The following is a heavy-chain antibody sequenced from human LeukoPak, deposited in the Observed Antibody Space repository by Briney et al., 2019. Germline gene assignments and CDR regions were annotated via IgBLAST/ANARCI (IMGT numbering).Heavy chain of an antibody. CDR2: IYTSGST. CDR1: GGSISNYY. D-gene: IGHD6-19*01. CDR3: VRDIPSLSSGWYMGLIY. J-gene: IGHJ4*02. Sequence: SETLSLTCTVSGGSISNYYWSWIRQPAGKGLEWIGRIYTSGSTNYNPSLKSRVTMSVDTSKNQFSLKLSSVTAADTAVYYCVRDIPSLSSGWYMGLIYWGQGTLVTVSS. V-gene: IGHV4-4*07.